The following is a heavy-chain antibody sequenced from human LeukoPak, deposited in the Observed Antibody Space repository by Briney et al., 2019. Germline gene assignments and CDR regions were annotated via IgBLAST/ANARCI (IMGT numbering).Heavy chain of an antibody. J-gene: IGHJ4*02. CDR1: GDSVSSNSGV. Sequence: SQTLSLTCAISGDSVSSNSGVWNWIRQSPSRGLEWLGRTYNRSKWYNDYAVSVKSRITINPDTSKNQFSLQLNSVTPEDTAVYYCARRPYCGSTSCYAVAFDYWGQGTLVTVSS. D-gene: IGHD2-2*01. V-gene: IGHV6-1*01. CDR3: ARRPYCGSTSCYAVAFDY. CDR2: TYNRSKWYN.